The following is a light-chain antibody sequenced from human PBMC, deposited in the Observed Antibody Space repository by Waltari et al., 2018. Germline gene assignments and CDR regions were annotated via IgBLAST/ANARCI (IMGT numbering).Light chain of an antibody. J-gene: IGLJ1*01. CDR2: DVN. CDR3: CSYTRSSTYV. Sequence: QSALPQPASVSGSPGQSITISCTGTRSDIGTYHYLSWYQQYPGKAPKLMIYDVNKRPSGFSDRFSGSNSVNTASLTISGLQAEDEADYYCCSYTRSSTYVFGTGTQVTVL. CDR1: RSDIGTYHY. V-gene: IGLV2-14*01.